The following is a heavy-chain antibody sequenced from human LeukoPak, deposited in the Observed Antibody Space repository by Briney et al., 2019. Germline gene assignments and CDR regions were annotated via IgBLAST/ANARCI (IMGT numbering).Heavy chain of an antibody. CDR2: INHSGST. D-gene: IGHD2-2*01. V-gene: IGHV4-34*01. CDR1: GGSFSGYY. Sequence: SETLSLTCAVYGGSFSGYYWSWIRQPPGKGLEWIGEINHSGSTNYNPSLKSRVTISVDTSKNQFSLKLSSVTAAGTAVYYCARGLRYCSSTSCQYYFDYWGQGTLVTVSS. CDR3: ARGLRYCSSTSCQYYFDY. J-gene: IGHJ4*02.